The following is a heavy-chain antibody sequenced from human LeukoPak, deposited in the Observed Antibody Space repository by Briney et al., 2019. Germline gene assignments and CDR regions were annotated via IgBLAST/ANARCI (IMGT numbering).Heavy chain of an antibody. CDR1: GYSISSGYY. D-gene: IGHD3-3*01. J-gene: IGHJ3*02. V-gene: IGHV4-38-2*02. CDR2: IYHSGST. Sequence: SETLSLTCTVSGYSISSGYYWGWIRPPPGKGLEWIGSIYHSGSTFDNPSLKSRVTISVDTSKNHFFLNLTSMTAADTAVCYCVRRGKRLRFFEWVDAFDIWGQGTMVTVSS. CDR3: VRRGKRLRFFEWVDAFDI.